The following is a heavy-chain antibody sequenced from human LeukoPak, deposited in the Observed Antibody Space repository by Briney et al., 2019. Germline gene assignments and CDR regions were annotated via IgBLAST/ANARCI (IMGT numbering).Heavy chain of an antibody. CDR2: IKQGGSEK. CDR3: AKGLGSSGFDY. V-gene: IGHV3-7*03. D-gene: IGHD3-22*01. CDR1: GFTFSSYW. Sequence: GGSLRLSCAASGFTFSSYWMSWVRQAPGKGLEWVANIKQGGSEKYYVDSVKGRFTISRDNAKNSLYLQMNSLRAEDTAVYYCAKGLGSSGFDYWGQGTLVTVSS. J-gene: IGHJ4*02.